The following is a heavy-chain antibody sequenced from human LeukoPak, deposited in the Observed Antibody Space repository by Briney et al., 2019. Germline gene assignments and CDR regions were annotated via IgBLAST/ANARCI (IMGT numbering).Heavy chain of an antibody. CDR1: GFTFRRYW. D-gene: IGHD5-12*01. Sequence: GGSLRLSCAASGFTFRRYWMSWVRQAPGKGLEWVGNINEDESKEYYMDSVKGRFTISRDNAKNSLYLQMNSLRAEDTAVYYCTRDSPGYGAYDFDWGQGTLVTVSS. V-gene: IGHV3-7*04. CDR3: TRDSPGYGAYDFD. J-gene: IGHJ4*02. CDR2: INEDESKE.